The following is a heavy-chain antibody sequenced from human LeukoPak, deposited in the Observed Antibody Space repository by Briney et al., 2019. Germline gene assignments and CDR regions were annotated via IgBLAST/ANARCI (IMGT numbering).Heavy chain of an antibody. J-gene: IGHJ4*02. Sequence: GGPLRLSCAASGFTFSSYSMNWVRQAPGKGLEWVSSISSSSSYIYYADSVKGRFTISRDNAKNSLYLQMNSLRAEDTAVYYCARSVQLERLFDYWGQGTLVTVSS. CDR2: ISSSSSYI. V-gene: IGHV3-21*01. CDR3: ARSVQLERLFDY. D-gene: IGHD1-1*01. CDR1: GFTFSSYS.